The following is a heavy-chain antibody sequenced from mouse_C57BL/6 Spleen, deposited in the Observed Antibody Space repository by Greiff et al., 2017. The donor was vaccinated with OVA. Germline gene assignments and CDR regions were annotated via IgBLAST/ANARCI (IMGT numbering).Heavy chain of an antibody. Sequence: QVQLQQSGAELVKPGASVKLSCKASGYTFTSYWMQWVKQRPGQGLEWIGEIDPSDSYTNYNQKFKGKATLTVDTSSSTAYMQLSSLTSEDSAVYYCASNWDWFAYWGQGTLVTVSA. J-gene: IGHJ3*01. D-gene: IGHD4-1*02. CDR3: ASNWDWFAY. CDR1: GYTFTSYW. CDR2: IDPSDSYT. V-gene: IGHV1-50*01.